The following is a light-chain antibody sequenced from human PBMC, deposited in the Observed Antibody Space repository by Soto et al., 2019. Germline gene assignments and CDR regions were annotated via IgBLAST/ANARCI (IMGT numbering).Light chain of an antibody. CDR3: LQTTYMPHT. V-gene: IGKV1-9*01. CDR1: HDLFNF. Sequence: QLTQSPSSLSASVGDSVIITCRATHDLFNFPAWYQQKPGKAPNLLIYGGSSLHSGVPSRFNGSGSGRDFTLTINRLQPEDFATYFCLQTTYMPHTFGQGTRLEIK. CDR2: GGS. J-gene: IGKJ2*01.